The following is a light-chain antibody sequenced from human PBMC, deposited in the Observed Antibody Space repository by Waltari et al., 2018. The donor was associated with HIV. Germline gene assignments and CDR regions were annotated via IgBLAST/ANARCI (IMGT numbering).Light chain of an antibody. CDR2: DVN. J-gene: IGLJ3*02. V-gene: IGLV2-14*03. CDR3: SSYTSSSTRV. Sequence: QSALTQPASVSGSPGQSITISCTATSSDVGRYTYLSLYQRQPGKAPKLIIYDVNTRPSGVSNRFSGSKSGNTASLTISGLQAEDEADYYCSSYTSSSTRVFGGGTKVTVL. CDR1: SSDVGRYTY.